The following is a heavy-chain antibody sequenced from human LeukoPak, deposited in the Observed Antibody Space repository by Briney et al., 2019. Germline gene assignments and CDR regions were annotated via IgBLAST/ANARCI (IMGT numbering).Heavy chain of an antibody. Sequence: SETLSLTCAVYGGSFSGYYWSWIRQPPGKGLEWIGEINHSGSTNYNPSPKSRVTISVDTSKNQFSLKLSSVTAADTAVYYCARGNYDYVWGSYRYTYNWFDPWGQGTLVTVSS. CDR3: ARGNYDYVWGSYRYTYNWFDP. J-gene: IGHJ5*02. CDR1: GGSFSGYY. CDR2: INHSGST. D-gene: IGHD3-16*02. V-gene: IGHV4-34*01.